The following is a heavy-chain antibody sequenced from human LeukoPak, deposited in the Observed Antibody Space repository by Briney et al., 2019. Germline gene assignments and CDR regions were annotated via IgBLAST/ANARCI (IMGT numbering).Heavy chain of an antibody. CDR3: ARVGSNCSGGSCYLNWFDP. J-gene: IGHJ5*02. V-gene: IGHV4-39*07. CDR1: GGSISSSSYY. D-gene: IGHD2-15*01. CDR2: IYYSGST. Sequence: SETLSLTCTVSGGSISSSSYYWGWIRQPPGKGLEWIGSIYYSGSTYYNPSLTSRVTISVDTSKNQFSLKLSSVTAADTAVYYCARVGSNCSGGSCYLNWFDPWGQGTLVTVSS.